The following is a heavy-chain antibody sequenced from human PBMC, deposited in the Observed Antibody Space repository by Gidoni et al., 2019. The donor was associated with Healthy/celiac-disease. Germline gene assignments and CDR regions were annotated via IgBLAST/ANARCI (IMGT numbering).Heavy chain of an antibody. J-gene: IGHJ5*02. CDR1: GGSFSGYY. D-gene: IGHD3-3*01. CDR3: AREGSITIFGVVIRSWFDP. Sequence: QVQLQQWGAGLLKPSETLSLTCAVYGGSFSGYYWSWIRQPPGKGLEWIGEINHSGSTNYNPSLKSRVTISVDTSKNQFSLKLSSVTAADTAVYYCAREGSITIFGVVIRSWFDPWGQGTLVTVSS. V-gene: IGHV4-34*01. CDR2: INHSGST.